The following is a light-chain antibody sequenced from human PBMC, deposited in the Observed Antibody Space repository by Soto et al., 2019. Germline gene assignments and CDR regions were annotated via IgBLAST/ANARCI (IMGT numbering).Light chain of an antibody. CDR3: QQRSNSPRT. CDR1: QNISNY. CDR2: DVS. V-gene: IGKV3-11*01. Sequence: IVLTQSPATLSLSPGKRATLSCRASQNISNYLIWYQQKNGQPPRLLIYDVSNRATGIPARFSGSGSGTDFTLTLSRLEPEDFEVYYCQQRSNSPRTFGQGTKVDIK. J-gene: IGKJ1*01.